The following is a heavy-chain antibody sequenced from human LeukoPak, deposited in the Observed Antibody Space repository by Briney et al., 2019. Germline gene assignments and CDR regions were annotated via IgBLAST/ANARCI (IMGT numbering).Heavy chain of an antibody. CDR3: AKDKGRPGDTLVREYYYYGMDV. V-gene: IGHV3-9*01. CDR2: ISWNSGSI. CDR1: GFTFDDYA. J-gene: IGHJ6*02. Sequence: GGSLRLSCAVSGFTFDDYAMHWVRQAPGKGLEWVSGISWNSGSIGYADSVKGRFTISRDNAKNSLYLQMNSLRAEDTALYYCAKDKGRPGDTLVREYYYYGMDVWGQGTTVTVSS. D-gene: IGHD5-18*01.